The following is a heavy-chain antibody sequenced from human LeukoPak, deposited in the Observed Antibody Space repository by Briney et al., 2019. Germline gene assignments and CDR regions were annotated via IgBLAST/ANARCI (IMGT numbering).Heavy chain of an antibody. CDR2: ISGSGGST. CDR3: AKVYYYDSSAYYGWWFDP. V-gene: IGHV3-23*01. J-gene: IGHJ5*02. D-gene: IGHD3-22*01. Sequence: GGSLRLSCAASGFTFSSYGMSWVRQAPGKGLEWVSAISGSGGSTYYADSVKGRFTISRDNSKNTLYLQMNSLRAEDTAVYYCAKVYYYDSSAYYGWWFDPWGQGTLVTVSS. CDR1: GFTFSSYG.